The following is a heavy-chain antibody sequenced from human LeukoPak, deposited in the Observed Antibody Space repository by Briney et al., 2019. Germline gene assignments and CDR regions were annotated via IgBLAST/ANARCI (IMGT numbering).Heavy chain of an antibody. CDR1: GFSLSTSGMC. CDR2: IDWDDDK. J-gene: IGHJ4*02. D-gene: IGHD3-10*01. Sequence: SGPALVKPTQTLTLTCTFSGFSLSTSGMCVSWIRQPPGKALEWLARIDWDDDKYYSTSLKTRLTISKDTSKNQVVLTMTNMDPVDTATYYCARISNYYGSGNYRDFDYWGQGTLVTVSS. V-gene: IGHV2-70*11. CDR3: ARISNYYGSGNYRDFDY.